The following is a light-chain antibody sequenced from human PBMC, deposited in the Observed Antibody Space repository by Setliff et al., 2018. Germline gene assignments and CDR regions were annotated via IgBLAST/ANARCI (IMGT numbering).Light chain of an antibody. CDR1: SSNIGSNT. CDR3: AAWDDSLNGYV. CDR2: RNN. Sequence: QSALAQSPSASGTPGQRVTISCSGSSSNIGSNTVSWYQQLPGTAPKLLIYRNNQRPSGVPDRFSGSKSGTSASLAISGLQSEDGADYYCAAWDDSLNGYVFGTGTKVTVL. V-gene: IGLV1-44*01. J-gene: IGLJ1*01.